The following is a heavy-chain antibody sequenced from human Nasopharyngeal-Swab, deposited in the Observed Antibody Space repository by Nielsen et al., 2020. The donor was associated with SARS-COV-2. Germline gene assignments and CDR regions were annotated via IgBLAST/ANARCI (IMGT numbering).Heavy chain of an antibody. Sequence: GGSLRLSCAASGFTVSSNYMSWVRQAPGKGLEWVAVIWYDGSNKYYADSVKGRFTISRDNSKNTLYLQMNSLRAEDTAVYYCARGWSSSWFKPWYYYGMDVWGQGTTVTVSS. CDR1: GFTVSSNY. D-gene: IGHD6-13*01. CDR3: ARGWSSSWFKPWYYYGMDV. V-gene: IGHV3-33*08. CDR2: IWYDGSNK. J-gene: IGHJ6*02.